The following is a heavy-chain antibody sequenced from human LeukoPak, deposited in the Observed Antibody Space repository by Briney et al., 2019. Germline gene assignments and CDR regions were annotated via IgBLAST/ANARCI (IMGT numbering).Heavy chain of an antibody. CDR2: INAGNGNT. CDR1: GYTFTSYA. CDR3: ARGAADYGLDYFDY. V-gene: IGHV1-3*01. Sequence: ASVKVSCKASGYTFTSYAMHWVRQAPGQRLEWMGWINAGNGNTKYSQKFQGRVTITRDTSASAAYMELSSLRPEDTAVYYCARGAADYGLDYFDYWGQGTLVTVSS. D-gene: IGHD4-17*01. J-gene: IGHJ4*02.